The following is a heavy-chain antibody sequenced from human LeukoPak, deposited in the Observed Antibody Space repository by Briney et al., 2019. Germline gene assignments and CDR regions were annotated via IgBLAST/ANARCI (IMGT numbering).Heavy chain of an antibody. CDR1: GFTFDDYA. J-gene: IGHJ6*03. CDR3: ARCRSYYYYYMDV. D-gene: IGHD5/OR15-5a*01. V-gene: IGHV3-21*04. Sequence: GGSLRLSCAASGFTFDDYAMHWVRQAPGKGLEWVSSISSSSSYIYYADSVKGRFTISRDNAKNSLYLQMNSLRAEDTALYYCARCRSYYYYYMDVWGKGTTVTVSS. CDR2: ISSSSSYI.